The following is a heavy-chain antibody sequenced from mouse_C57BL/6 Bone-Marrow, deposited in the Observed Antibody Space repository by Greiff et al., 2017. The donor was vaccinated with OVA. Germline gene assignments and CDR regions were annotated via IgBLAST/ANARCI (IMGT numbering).Heavy chain of an antibody. D-gene: IGHD1-1*01. CDR1: GFTFSDYY. J-gene: IGHJ3*01. CDR2: INYDGSST. Sequence: EVKLVESEGGLVQPGRSMKLSCTASGFTFSDYYMAWVRQVPEKGLEWVANINYDGSSTYYLDSLKSRFIISRDNAKNILYLQMSSLKSEDTATYYCARGLRSFAYWGQGTLVTVSA. CDR3: ARGLRSFAY. V-gene: IGHV5-16*01.